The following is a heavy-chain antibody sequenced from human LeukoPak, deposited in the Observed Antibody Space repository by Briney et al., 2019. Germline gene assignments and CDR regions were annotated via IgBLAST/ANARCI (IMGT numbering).Heavy chain of an antibody. CDR1: GLTFSSYW. V-gene: IGHV3-74*01. J-gene: IGHJ6*02. Sequence: PGGSLRLSCAASGLTFSSYWMHWVRQAPGKGLVWVSRINTDGSTTNYADSVKGRFTISRDNAKNTLYLQMNSLRGEDTAVYYCARDRQYGMDVWGQGTTVTVSS. CDR3: ARDRQYGMDV. CDR2: INTDGSTT.